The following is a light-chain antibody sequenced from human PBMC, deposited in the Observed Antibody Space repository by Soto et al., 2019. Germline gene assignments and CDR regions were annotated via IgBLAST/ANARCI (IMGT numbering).Light chain of an antibody. Sequence: QSALTQPPSASGSPGQSVTISCTGTSSDVGGYNYVSWYQQYPGKAPKLMIYEVSKRPSGVPDRFSGSKSGKTASLTVSGLPQDDEADYYCTSYAGSNIWVFGGGTKLTVL. V-gene: IGLV2-8*01. CDR2: EVS. J-gene: IGLJ3*02. CDR3: TSYAGSNIWV. CDR1: SSDVGGYNY.